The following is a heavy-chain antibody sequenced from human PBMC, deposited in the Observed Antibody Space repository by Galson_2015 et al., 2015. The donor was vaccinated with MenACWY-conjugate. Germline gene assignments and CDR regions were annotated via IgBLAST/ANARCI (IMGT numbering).Heavy chain of an antibody. CDR3: AGVGGSYAAYDY. CDR1: GYTFTSYY. J-gene: IGHJ4*02. CDR2: INPSGGST. D-gene: IGHD1-26*01. V-gene: IGHV1-46*01. Sequence: SVKVSCKASGYTFTSYYVHWVRQAPGQGLEWMGIINPSGGSTSYAQKFQGRVTMTEDTSTDTAYMELSSLRSEDTAVYYCAGVGGSYAAYDYWGQGTLVTVSS.